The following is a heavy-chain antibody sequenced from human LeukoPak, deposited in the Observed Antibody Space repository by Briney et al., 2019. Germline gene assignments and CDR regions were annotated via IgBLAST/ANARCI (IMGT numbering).Heavy chain of an antibody. J-gene: IGHJ6*02. CDR3: ARGGGLDV. CDR2: INHNGNVN. Sequence: PGGSLRLSCAASGFTFSSYWMNWARQAPGKGLEWVASINHNGNVNYYVDSVKGRFNISRDNAKNSLYLQMSNLRAEDTAVYFCARGGGLDVWGQGATVTVSS. V-gene: IGHV3-7*03. CDR1: GFTFSSYW. D-gene: IGHD3-16*01.